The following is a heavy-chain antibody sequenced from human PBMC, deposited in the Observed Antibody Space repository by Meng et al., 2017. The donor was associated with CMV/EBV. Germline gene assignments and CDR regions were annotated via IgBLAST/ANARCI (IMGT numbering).Heavy chain of an antibody. D-gene: IGHD2-2*01. CDR3: ARGLKKNRDIVVVPAASRNAFDI. V-gene: IGHV4-34*01. J-gene: IGHJ3*02. CDR1: GGSFSGYY. CDR2: INHSGST. Sequence: SETLSPTCAVYGGSFSGYYWSWIRQPPGKGLEWIGEINHSGSTNYNPSLKSRVTISVDTSKNQFSLKLSSVTAADTAVYYCARGLKKNRDIVVVPAASRNAFDIWGQGTMVTVSS.